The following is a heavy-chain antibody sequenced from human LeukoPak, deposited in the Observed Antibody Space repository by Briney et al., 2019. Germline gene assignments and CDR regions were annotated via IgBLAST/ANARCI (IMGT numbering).Heavy chain of an antibody. J-gene: IGHJ4*02. Sequence: SETLSLTCTVSGGSTSSDYWSWIRQPPGKGLEWIGYIHYSGSTNHNPSLKSRITISVDTSKNQFSLKLSSVTAADTAFYYCARDNSGWNYFDYWGQGILVTVSS. V-gene: IGHV4-59*01. CDR1: GGSTSSDY. CDR2: IHYSGST. D-gene: IGHD6-19*01. CDR3: ARDNSGWNYFDY.